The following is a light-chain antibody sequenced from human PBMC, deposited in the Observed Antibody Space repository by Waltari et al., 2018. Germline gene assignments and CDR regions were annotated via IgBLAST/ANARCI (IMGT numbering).Light chain of an antibody. J-gene: IGKJ4*01. CDR3: QQRSNWLLT. Sequence: IVLTQSPATLSLSQGERATLSCRARQTISPYVVWSQQKPGQAPRLPIYYTSTRATGVPARFSGSGSGTDFTLTISSLEPEDFAFYYCQQRSNWLLTFGGGTKVEIK. CDR1: QTISPY. CDR2: YTS. V-gene: IGKV3-11*01.